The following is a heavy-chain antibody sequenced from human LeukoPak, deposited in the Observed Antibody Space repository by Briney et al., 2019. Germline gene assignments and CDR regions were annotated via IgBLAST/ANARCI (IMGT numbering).Heavy chain of an antibody. CDR2: ISGSGAAI. J-gene: IGHJ4*02. V-gene: IGHV3-11*01. CDR1: GFTFSDFY. Sequence: GGSLRLSCAASGFTFSDFYMTWVRQAPGKGLEFISCISGSGAAIYYADSVKGRFTISRDHAKKSVYLQMKGLRADDTAVYYCAKNRRLLGDWGQGTLVTVSS. CDR3: AKNRRLLGD. D-gene: IGHD1-14*01.